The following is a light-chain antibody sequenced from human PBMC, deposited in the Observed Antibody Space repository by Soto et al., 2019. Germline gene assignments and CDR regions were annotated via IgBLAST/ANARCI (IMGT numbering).Light chain of an antibody. Sequence: EIVMTQSPATLSVSPGERATLSCRASQSVSTNLAWYQQKPGQAPRLLIYGASTRATGIPARFSGSGSGTEFTLTISSLQSEDFAVYYCQQYNTWPPLYTFCQATKLEIK. CDR1: QSVSTN. CDR3: QQYNTWPPLYT. J-gene: IGKJ2*01. V-gene: IGKV3-15*01. CDR2: GAS.